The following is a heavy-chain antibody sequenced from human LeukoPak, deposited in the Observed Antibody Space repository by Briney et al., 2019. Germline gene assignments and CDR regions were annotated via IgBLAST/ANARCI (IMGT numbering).Heavy chain of an antibody. CDR3: ARDNYGGNPEYFQH. V-gene: IGHV1-69*10. CDR2: IIPIRGIA. J-gene: IGHJ1*01. D-gene: IGHD4-23*01. CDR1: GGTFSSYA. Sequence: SVKVSCKASGGTFSSYAISWVRQAPGQGLEWMGGIIPIRGIANYAQKFQGRVTITADKSTSTAYMELSSLRSEDTAVYYCARDNYGGNPEYFQHWGQGTLVTVSS.